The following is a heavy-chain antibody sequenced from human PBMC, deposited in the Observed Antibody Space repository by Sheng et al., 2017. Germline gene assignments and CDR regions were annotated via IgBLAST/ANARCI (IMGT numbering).Heavy chain of an antibody. CDR1: GGTFSSYA. V-gene: IGHV1-69*05. D-gene: IGHD4-17*01. J-gene: IGHJ6*03. Sequence: QVQLVQSGAEVKKPGSSVKVSCKASGGTFSSYAISWVRQAPGQGLEWMGGIIPIFGTANYAQKFQGRVTITTDESTSTAYMELSSLRSEDTAVYYCARGTYGDYARPYYYYYYMDVWGKGTTVTVSS. CDR2: IIPIFGTA. CDR3: ARGTYGDYARPYYYYYYMDV.